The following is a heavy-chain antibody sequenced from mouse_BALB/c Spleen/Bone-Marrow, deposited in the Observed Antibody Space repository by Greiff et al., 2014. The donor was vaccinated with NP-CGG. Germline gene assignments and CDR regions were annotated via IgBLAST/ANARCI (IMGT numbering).Heavy chain of an antibody. CDR3: ARYDYGVYFDY. Sequence: VQLQQSGAELVKPGASVKLSCTASGFNIKDTYMHWVKQRPEQGLEWIGRIDPANGNTKYDPKFQGKATITVDTSSNTAYLQLSSLTSEDTAVYYCARYDYGVYFDYWGQGTTLTVSS. D-gene: IGHD2-4*01. J-gene: IGHJ2*01. CDR1: GFNIKDTY. V-gene: IGHV14-3*02. CDR2: IDPANGNT.